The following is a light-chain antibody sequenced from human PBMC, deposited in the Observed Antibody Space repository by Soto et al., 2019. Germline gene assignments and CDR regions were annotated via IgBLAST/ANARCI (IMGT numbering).Light chain of an antibody. CDR3: VLYMGSGISV. CDR2: STN. V-gene: IGLV8-61*01. Sequence: QTVVTQEPSFSVSPGRTVTLTCGLSSGSVSTSYYPSWYQQTPGQAPRTLIYSTNTRSSGVPDRCSGSILGNKAALTITGAQADDESYYYCVLYMGSGISVFGGGTKLTVL. CDR1: SGSVSTSYY. J-gene: IGLJ2*01.